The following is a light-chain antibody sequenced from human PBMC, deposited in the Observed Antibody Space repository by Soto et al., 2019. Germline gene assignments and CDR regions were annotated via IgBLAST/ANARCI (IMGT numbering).Light chain of an antibody. CDR1: QSVSSRY. CDR2: GAS. CDR3: QAYRDSPPAYT. J-gene: IGKJ2*01. Sequence: EIVLTQSPGTLSLSPGEGATLSCRASQSVSSRYLAWFRQKPGQAPRLLIYGASNRAPGIPDGFSGSGSGTDFILTVNRVELEDFAVYYCQAYRDSPPAYTFGEGTKLQIK. V-gene: IGKV3-20*01.